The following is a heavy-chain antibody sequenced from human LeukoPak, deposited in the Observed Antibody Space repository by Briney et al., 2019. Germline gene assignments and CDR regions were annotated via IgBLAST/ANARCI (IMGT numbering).Heavy chain of an antibody. V-gene: IGHV4-31*03. CDR2: IYYSGRT. J-gene: IGHJ4*02. CDR1: GGSISSGGYY. Sequence: PSETLSLTCTVSGGSISSGGYYWSWIRQHPGQGLEGIGYIYYSGRTYYNPSLKSRLTISVDTSKNHFSLELTSMTAADTAMYYCARVGTASGAFDYWGQGTLVTVSS. CDR3: ARVGTASGAFDY. D-gene: IGHD6-13*01.